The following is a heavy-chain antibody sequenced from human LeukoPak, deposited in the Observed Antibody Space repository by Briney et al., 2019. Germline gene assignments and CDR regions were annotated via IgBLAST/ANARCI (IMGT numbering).Heavy chain of an antibody. D-gene: IGHD6-13*01. Sequence: GGSLRLSCEGTGFSFDNSWMNWVRQAPGKGLEWVANIKSDGSEIYYVDSVKGRFTISRDNSKNTLYLQMNSLRAEDTAVYYCAKADAPIAAVGHQAYWGQGTLVTVSS. CDR2: IKSDGSEI. V-gene: IGHV3-7*02. CDR3: AKADAPIAAVGHQAY. CDR1: GFSFDNSW. J-gene: IGHJ4*02.